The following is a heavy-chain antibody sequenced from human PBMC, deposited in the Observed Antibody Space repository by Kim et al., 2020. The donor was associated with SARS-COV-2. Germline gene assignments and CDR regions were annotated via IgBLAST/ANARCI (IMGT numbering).Heavy chain of an antibody. V-gene: IGHV3-21*01. CDR1: GFTFSDYS. D-gene: IGHD7-27*01. CDR3: ARWPFAGGLTLYWYFDL. CDR2: ISSSSSYI. J-gene: IGHJ2*01. Sequence: GGSLRLSCATSGFTFSDYSMAWVRQAPGKGLEWVSTISSSSSYIYYADSVKGRFTISRDNAKNSLFLQMNSLRAEDTAVYYCARWPFAGGLTLYWYFDL.